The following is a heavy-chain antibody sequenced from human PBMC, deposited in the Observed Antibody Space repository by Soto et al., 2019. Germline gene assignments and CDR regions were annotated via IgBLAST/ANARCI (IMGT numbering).Heavy chain of an antibody. CDR1: GYSITSNYR. CDR2: IYYTSST. CDR3: ARSVGKFLGLDT. V-gene: IGHV4-28*01. Sequence: PAETLSLTCAVSGYSITSNYRWGWSRPPPGKGVEGVGNIYYTSSTYYTPSLKSRVTFSVDTSKNPLYLRMNSVTAVDTAMYYCARSVGKFLGLDTWGQGPLVPVPQ. J-gene: IGHJ5*02. D-gene: IGHD7-27*01.